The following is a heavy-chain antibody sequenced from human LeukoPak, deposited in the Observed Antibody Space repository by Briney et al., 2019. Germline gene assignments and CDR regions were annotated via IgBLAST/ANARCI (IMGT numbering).Heavy chain of an antibody. CDR1: GYTFTGYY. CDR2: INPNSGGT. Sequence: ASVKVSCKASGYTFTGYYMHWVRQAPGQGLEWMGWINPNSGGTNYAQKFQGRVTMTRDTSISTAYMELSRLRSDDTAVYYCARDSVRYFDWLLRRNWFDPWGQGTPVTVSS. D-gene: IGHD3-9*01. J-gene: IGHJ5*02. V-gene: IGHV1-2*02. CDR3: ARDSVRYFDWLLRRNWFDP.